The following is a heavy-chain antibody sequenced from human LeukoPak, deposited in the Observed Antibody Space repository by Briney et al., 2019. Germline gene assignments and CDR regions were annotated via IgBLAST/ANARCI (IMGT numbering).Heavy chain of an antibody. D-gene: IGHD3-22*01. Sequence: PGGSLRLSCTASGFTVSSNYMSWVRQAPGKGLEWVSVIRSDGSTNHADSVKGRFTISRDNSKNTLYLQMNSLRAEDTAVYYCAKDGYYYDSSGYSPDYWGQGTLVTVSS. CDR2: IRSDGST. CDR1: GFTVSSNY. J-gene: IGHJ4*02. CDR3: AKDGYYYDSSGYSPDY. V-gene: IGHV3-53*01.